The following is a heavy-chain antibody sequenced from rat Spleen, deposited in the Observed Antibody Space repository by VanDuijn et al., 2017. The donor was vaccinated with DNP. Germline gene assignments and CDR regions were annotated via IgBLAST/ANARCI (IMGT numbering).Heavy chain of an antibody. CDR1: GFSLTSYH. CDR3: ASPGY. Sequence: QVQLKESGPGLVQPSQTLSLTCTVSGFSLTSYHVHWVRQPPGKGLEWMGVVWSDGDTSYNSALRSRLSISRDTSKSQVFLKMNGLQTEDTATYYCASPGYWGQGVMVTVSS. V-gene: IGHV2-32*01. J-gene: IGHJ2*01. CDR2: VWSDGDT. D-gene: IGHD1-4*01.